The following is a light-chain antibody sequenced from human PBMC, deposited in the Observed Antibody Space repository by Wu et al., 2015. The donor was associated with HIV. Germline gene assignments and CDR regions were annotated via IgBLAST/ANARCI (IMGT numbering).Light chain of an antibody. CDR3: QQYDNWRT. J-gene: IGKJ1*01. Sequence: EIVMTQSPATLSLSPGERATLSCRASQSVSSSSLSWYQQKPGQAPRLLIYGASTRATGIPARFSGSGSGTDFTLTISSLQSEDFAVYYCQQYDNWRTFGQGTKVEIK. CDR1: QSVSSSS. CDR2: GAS. V-gene: IGKV3/OR2-268*02.